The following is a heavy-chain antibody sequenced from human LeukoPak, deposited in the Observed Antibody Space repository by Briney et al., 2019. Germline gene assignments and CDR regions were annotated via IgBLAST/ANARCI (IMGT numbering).Heavy chain of an antibody. CDR3: ARGSIVGATGGWFDP. Sequence: SETLSLTCAVYDGSFSGYYWSWIRQPPGKGLEWIGEVNHSGSTNYNPSLKSRVTISVDTSKNQFSLKLSSVTAADTAVYYCARGSIVGATGGWFDPWGQGTLVTVSS. J-gene: IGHJ5*02. CDR1: DGSFSGYY. V-gene: IGHV4-34*01. D-gene: IGHD1-26*01. CDR2: VNHSGST.